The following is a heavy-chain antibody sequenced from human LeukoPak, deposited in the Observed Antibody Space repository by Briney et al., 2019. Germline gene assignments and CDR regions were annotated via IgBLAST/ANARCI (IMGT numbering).Heavy chain of an antibody. CDR2: IIPIFGTA. Sequence: SVKVSCKASGGTFSSYAISWVQQAPGQGLEWMGGIIPIFGTANYAQKFQGRVTITADESTSTAYMELSSLRSEDTAVYYCARLRVDIVATINYYYYGMDVWGQGTTVTVSS. V-gene: IGHV1-69*13. CDR1: GGTFSSYA. J-gene: IGHJ6*02. D-gene: IGHD5-12*01. CDR3: ARLRVDIVATINYYYYGMDV.